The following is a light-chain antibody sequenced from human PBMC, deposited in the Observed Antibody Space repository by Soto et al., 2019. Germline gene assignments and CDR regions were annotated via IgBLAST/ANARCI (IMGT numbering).Light chain of an antibody. CDR2: DVS. CDR3: CSHAGTYTLV. Sequence: QSALTQPRSVSGSPGQSVTISCTGTSSDVGGYNYVSWYQQYPGKAPKVMIYDVSKRPSGVPDRFSGSKSGNTASLTNSGLQAEDEADYYCCSHAGTYTLVFGGGTQLTVL. J-gene: IGLJ2*01. CDR1: SSDVGGYNY. V-gene: IGLV2-11*01.